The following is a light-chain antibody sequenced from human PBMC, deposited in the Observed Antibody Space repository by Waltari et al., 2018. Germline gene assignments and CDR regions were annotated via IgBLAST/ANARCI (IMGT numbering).Light chain of an antibody. V-gene: IGLV3-19*01. J-gene: IGLJ2*01. CDR3: SSRDSSGDRVL. CDR1: SLRTYF. CDR2: GKN. Sequence: SSELTQDPAVSVALGQTVRITCQGDSLRTYFASWYQQKPGHGPLVVFYGKNKRPSGTPDRFSGSTSGNPASLTITGAQAEDEADYYCSSRDSSGDRVLFGGGTKLTVL.